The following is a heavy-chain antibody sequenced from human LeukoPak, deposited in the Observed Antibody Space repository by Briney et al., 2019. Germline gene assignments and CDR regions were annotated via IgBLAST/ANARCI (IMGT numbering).Heavy chain of an antibody. CDR1: GGSISSSSYY. Sequence: SETLSLTCTVSGGSISSSSYYWGWIRQPPGKGLEWIGYIYYSGSTNYNPSLKSRVTISVDTSKNQFSLKLSSVTAADTAVYYCARAEYSSSDFDYWGQGTLVTVSS. D-gene: IGHD6-13*01. CDR2: IYYSGST. CDR3: ARAEYSSSDFDY. V-gene: IGHV4-61*05. J-gene: IGHJ4*02.